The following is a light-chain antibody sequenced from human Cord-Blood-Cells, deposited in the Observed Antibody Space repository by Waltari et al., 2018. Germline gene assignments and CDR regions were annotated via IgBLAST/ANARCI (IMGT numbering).Light chain of an antibody. Sequence: QSALTQPASVSGSPGQSITLSCTGTRSDVGSYNLVSWYQQHPGKAPKLMIYEGSKRPSGVSNRFSGSKSGNTASLTISGLQAEDEADYYCCSYAGSSTWVFSGGTKLTVL. CDR2: EGS. J-gene: IGLJ3*02. CDR3: CSYAGSSTWV. V-gene: IGLV2-23*01. CDR1: RSDVGSYNL.